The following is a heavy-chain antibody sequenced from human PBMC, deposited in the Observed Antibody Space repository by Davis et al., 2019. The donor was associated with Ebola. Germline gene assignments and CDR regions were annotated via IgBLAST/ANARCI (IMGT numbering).Heavy chain of an antibody. CDR2: INPNSGGT. D-gene: IGHD3-22*01. CDR3: ARVGYYDSSGYSHDAFDI. J-gene: IGHJ3*02. Sequence: ASVKVSCKASGYTLTAYYMHWVRQAPGQGLEWMGRINPNSGGTNYAQKFQGRVTMTRDTSISTAYMELSRLRSDDTAVYYCARVGYYDSSGYSHDAFDIWGQGTMVTVSS. CDR1: GYTLTAYY. V-gene: IGHV1-2*06.